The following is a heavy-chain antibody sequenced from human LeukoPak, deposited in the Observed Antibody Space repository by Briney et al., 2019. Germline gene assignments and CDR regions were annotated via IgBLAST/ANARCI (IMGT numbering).Heavy chain of an antibody. J-gene: IGHJ5*02. Sequence: GGSLRLSCAASGFTFSSYAMSWLRQAPGKGLEWVSAISGSGGSTYYADSVKGRFTISRDNSKNTLYLQMNSLRAEDTAVYYCARDVSGSVWFDPWGQGTLVTVSS. D-gene: IGHD6-19*01. V-gene: IGHV3-23*01. CDR2: ISGSGGST. CDR3: ARDVSGSVWFDP. CDR1: GFTFSSYA.